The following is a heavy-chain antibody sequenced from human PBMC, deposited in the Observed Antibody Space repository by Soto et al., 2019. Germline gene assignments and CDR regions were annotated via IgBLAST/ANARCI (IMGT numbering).Heavy chain of an antibody. CDR1: GDSVSSNSAA. Sequence: SQTLSLTCAISGDSVSSNSAAWNWIRQSPSRGLEWLGRTYYRSKWYNDYAVSVKSRITINPDTSKNQFSLQLNSVTPEDTAVYYCARDQHSSGWYEGLGAFDIWGQGKMVTVSS. J-gene: IGHJ3*02. D-gene: IGHD6-19*01. CDR2: TYYRSKWYN. V-gene: IGHV6-1*01. CDR3: ARDQHSSGWYEGLGAFDI.